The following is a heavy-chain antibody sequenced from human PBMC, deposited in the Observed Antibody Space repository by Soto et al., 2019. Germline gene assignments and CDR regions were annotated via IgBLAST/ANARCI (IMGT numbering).Heavy chain of an antibody. CDR1: GFTFSRYG. Sequence: LSLSCAASGFTFSRYGMHWVRQAPGKGLEWVAVISYDGSNKFHADSVRGRFTVSRDNSKSTLFLQMNSLRTEDTAVYYCAKDGPGAWQLYGMDVWGQGTTVTVSS. J-gene: IGHJ6*02. CDR2: ISYDGSNK. D-gene: IGHD1-1*01. CDR3: AKDGPGAWQLYGMDV. V-gene: IGHV3-30*18.